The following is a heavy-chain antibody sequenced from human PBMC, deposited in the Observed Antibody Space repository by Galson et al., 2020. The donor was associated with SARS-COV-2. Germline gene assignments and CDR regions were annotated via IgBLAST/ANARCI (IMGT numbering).Heavy chain of an antibody. CDR1: GFTFSTYG. CDR3: AKDRSLNFGSGCSRAYYYGLDV. D-gene: IGHD3-10*01. CDR2: LSYDGSKK. Sequence: GGSLRLSCAASGFTFSTYGMHWVRQAPGKGLEWVAGLSYDGSKKYYADSVKGRFTISRDNLENTVFLQVNSLRTEDTAVYFWAKDRSLNFGSGCSRAYYYGLDVWGQGTTVTVSS. J-gene: IGHJ6*02. V-gene: IGHV3-30*18.